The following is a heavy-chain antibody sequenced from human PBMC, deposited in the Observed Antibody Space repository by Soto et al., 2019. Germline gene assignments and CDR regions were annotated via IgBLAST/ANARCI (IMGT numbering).Heavy chain of an antibody. CDR2: IYYSGST. V-gene: IGHV4-39*01. CDR1: GGSISSSSYY. J-gene: IGHJ4*02. Sequence: PSETLSLTCTVCGGSISSSSYYWGWIRQPPGKGLEWIGSIYYSGSTYYNPSLKSRVTISVDTSKNQFSLKLSSVTAADTAVYYCARHSDTAMVTVHYWGQGTLVTVSS. D-gene: IGHD5-18*01. CDR3: ARHSDTAMVTVHY.